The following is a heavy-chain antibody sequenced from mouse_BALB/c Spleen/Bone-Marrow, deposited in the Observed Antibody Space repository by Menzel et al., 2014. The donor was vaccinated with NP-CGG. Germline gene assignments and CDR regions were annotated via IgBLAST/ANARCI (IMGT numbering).Heavy chain of an antibody. CDR1: GFTFTDYY. V-gene: IGHV7-3*02. J-gene: IGHJ4*01. D-gene: IGHD3-2*02. CDR2: IRNKANGYIT. CDR3: ARDIRLGYGMDY. Sequence: EVKVEESGGGLVQPGGSLRLSCATSGFTFTDYYMNWVRQPPGKALEWLVFIRNKANGYITEYSVSVKGRFTISRDNSQSILYLQMNTLRAEDSATYYCARDIRLGYGMDYWGQGTSVTVSS.